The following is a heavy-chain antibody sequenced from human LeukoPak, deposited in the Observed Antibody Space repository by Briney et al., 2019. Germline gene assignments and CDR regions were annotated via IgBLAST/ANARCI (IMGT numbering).Heavy chain of an antibody. J-gene: IGHJ4*02. Sequence: GGSLRLSCAASGFTFSSYAMSWVRQAPGKGLEWVSAISGSGGSTYYADSVKGRFTISRDNSENTLYLQMNSLRAEDTAVYYCAKVDYDFWSGLYYFDYWGQGTLVTVSS. D-gene: IGHD3-3*01. CDR2: ISGSGGST. V-gene: IGHV3-23*01. CDR1: GFTFSSYA. CDR3: AKVDYDFWSGLYYFDY.